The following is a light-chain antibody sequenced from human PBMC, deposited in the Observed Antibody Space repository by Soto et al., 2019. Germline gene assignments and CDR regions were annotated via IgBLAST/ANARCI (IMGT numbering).Light chain of an antibody. CDR3: ATWDDSLNGVV. CDR1: RSNIGADYG. CDR2: DNN. V-gene: IGLV1-40*01. J-gene: IGLJ2*01. Sequence: QSVLTQPPSVSGAPGQRVTISCTGSRSNIGADYGVHWYQQLPGRAPKLLIYDNNNRPSGVPDRFSGSKSDTSASLAITGLQAEDEADYYCATWDDSLNGVVFGGGTKLTVL.